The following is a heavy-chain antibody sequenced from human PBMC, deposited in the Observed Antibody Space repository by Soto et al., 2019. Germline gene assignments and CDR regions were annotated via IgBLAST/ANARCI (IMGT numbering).Heavy chain of an antibody. V-gene: IGHV1-18*01. J-gene: IGHJ6*01. Sequence: QVQLEQSGVEVKKPGASVKVTCKASGYTFHNFGISWVRQAPGQGLDWMGWISTYNDNTKYSQKYQGRVTLATDISASTASVELRKLRPDDTAVYCCARLRNSGYHTNCYYGMDVWGQGTTGTVSS. CDR3: ARLRNSGYHTNCYYGMDV. CDR1: GYTFHNFG. D-gene: IGHD5-12*01. CDR2: ISTYNDNT.